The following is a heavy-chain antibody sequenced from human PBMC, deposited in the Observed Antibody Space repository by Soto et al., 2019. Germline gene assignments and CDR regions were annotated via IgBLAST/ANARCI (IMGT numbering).Heavy chain of an antibody. CDR3: AHIPNYYQYDWFDP. D-gene: IGHD3-16*01. J-gene: IGHJ5*02. CDR1: GFSLTTRGVG. CDR2: IYWDDDK. V-gene: IGHV2-5*02. Sequence: QITLKESGPTLVEPTQTLTLTCTFSGFSLTTRGVGVGWIRQPPGKALECLELIYWDDDKRYSPSLQSRLSITKDTSKNQVVLTMTNVDPADTATYYCAHIPNYYQYDWFDPWGQGTLVSVS.